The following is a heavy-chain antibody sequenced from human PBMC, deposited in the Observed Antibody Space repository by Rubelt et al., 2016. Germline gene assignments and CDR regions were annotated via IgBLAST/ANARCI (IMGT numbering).Heavy chain of an antibody. CDR3: ARGLGLGYSSSWFNWFDP. V-gene: IGHV1-3*01. D-gene: IGHD6-13*01. J-gene: IGHJ5*02. Sequence: QVQLVQSGAEVKKPGASVKVSCKASGYTFTSYAMHWVRQAPGQRLEWMGWINAGNGNTKYHQKFQGRVTITRDTAASTAYMELSSLSSEDTAVYYCARGLGLGYSSSWFNWFDPWGQGTLVTVSS. CDR2: INAGNGNT. CDR1: GYTFTSYA.